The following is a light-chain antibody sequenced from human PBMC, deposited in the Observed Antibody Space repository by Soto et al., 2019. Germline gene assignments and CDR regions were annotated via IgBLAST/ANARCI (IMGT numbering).Light chain of an antibody. CDR1: PDISNY. J-gene: IGKJ5*01. Sequence: DIKMTQSPSSLSASVGDRVTITCRASPDISNYLNWYQQRPGKAPKLLIYDASNLERGVPSRFSETRSGTHFTFAITSLQPEDVATYYGQQSDSLPITFSQGTRREI. CDR3: QQSDSLPIT. CDR2: DAS. V-gene: IGKV1-33*01.